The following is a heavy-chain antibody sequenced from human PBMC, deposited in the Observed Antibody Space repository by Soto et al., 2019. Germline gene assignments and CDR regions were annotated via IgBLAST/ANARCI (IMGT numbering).Heavy chain of an antibody. D-gene: IGHD3-16*01. CDR3: ASGGGDYYGMDV. CDR2: IYHSGST. V-gene: IGHV4-30-2*01. J-gene: IGHJ6*02. CDR1: GGSISSGGYS. Sequence: QLQLQESGSGLVKPSQTLSLTCAVSGGSISSGGYSWSWIRQPPGKGLEWMGYIYHSGSTYYNPSLRSRVTISVDRSKNQFSLKLSSVTAADTAVYYCASGGGDYYGMDVWGQGTTVTVSS.